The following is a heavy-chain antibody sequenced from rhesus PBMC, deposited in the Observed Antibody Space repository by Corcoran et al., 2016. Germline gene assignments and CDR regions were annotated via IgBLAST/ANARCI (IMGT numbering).Heavy chain of an antibody. Sequence: EVRLVESGGGLVQPGGSLRLSCAASGFTFSDYYMSWVRQAPGKGPEWVGVIRNKDKGGTAEYAASVKSRFTSSRDDSKSIASLQMNSLKTEDTAVYYCARVTFGGLDYWGQGVLVTVSS. CDR1: GFTFSDYY. V-gene: IGHV3-116*02. D-gene: IGHD2-39*01. CDR2: IRNKDKGGTA. J-gene: IGHJ4*01. CDR3: ARVTFGGLDY.